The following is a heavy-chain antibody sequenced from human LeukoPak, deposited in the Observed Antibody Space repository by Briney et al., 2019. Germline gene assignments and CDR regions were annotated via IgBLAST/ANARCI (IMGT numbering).Heavy chain of an antibody. Sequence: PGGSLRLSCAASGFTFSSYGMHWVRQAPGKGLEWLAIIWYDGSNEYYADSVKGRFTISRGNSKNTLYLQMNSLRAEDTAVYYCARALWPYYFDYWGQGTLVTVSS. CDR2: IWYDGSNE. D-gene: IGHD2-21*01. CDR3: ARALWPYYFDY. V-gene: IGHV3-33*01. CDR1: GFTFSSYG. J-gene: IGHJ4*02.